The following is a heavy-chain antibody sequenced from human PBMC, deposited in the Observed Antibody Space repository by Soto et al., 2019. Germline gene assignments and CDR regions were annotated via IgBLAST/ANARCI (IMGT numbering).Heavy chain of an antibody. J-gene: IGHJ6*02. CDR1: GGSISGYY. CDR3: ARDRVSGGGQPYYYYGMDV. V-gene: IGHV4-59*01. D-gene: IGHD3-10*02. CDR2: IYYSGST. Sequence: SETLSLTCTVSGGSISGYYWSWIRQPPGKGLEWIGYIYYSGSTNYNPSLKSRVTISVDTSKNQFSLKLSSVTAADTAVYYCARDRVSGGGQPYYYYGMDVWGQGTTVTVSS.